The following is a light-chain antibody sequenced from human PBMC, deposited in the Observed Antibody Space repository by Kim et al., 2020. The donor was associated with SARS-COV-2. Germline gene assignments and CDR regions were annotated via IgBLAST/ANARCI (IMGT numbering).Light chain of an antibody. CDR1: RGTGTSGYD. J-gene: IGLJ2*01. CDR3: LLYYGGANLV. V-gene: IGLV7-43*01. CDR2: STR. Sequence: GGPVTLTCASSRGTGTSGYDPNWFQKKPGQAPRALIYSTRNSQSWTPARFSGSLLGGKAVLTVSNVQPEGEAEYYCLLYYGGANLVFGGGTQLTVL.